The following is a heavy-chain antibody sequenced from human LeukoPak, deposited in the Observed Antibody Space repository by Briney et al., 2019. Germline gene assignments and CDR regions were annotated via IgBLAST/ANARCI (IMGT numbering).Heavy chain of an antibody. CDR1: GFTLRNYT. D-gene: IGHD3-22*01. V-gene: IGHV3-21*01. CDR2: ISSTSSYI. J-gene: IGHJ3*02. CDR3: ARLGYFDSSGYYFPIAFDM. Sequence: PGGSLRLSCTPSGFTLRNYTMTWVRQAPGKGLEWVSSISSTSSYIYYSDSVTGRFTVSRDNAKESLSLQMNSLRAEDTAVYYCARLGYFDSSGYYFPIAFDMWGQGTTVTVAS.